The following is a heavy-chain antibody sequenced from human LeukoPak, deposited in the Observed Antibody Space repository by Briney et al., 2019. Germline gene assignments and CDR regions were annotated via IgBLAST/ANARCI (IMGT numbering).Heavy chain of an antibody. CDR1: GFTFSSYS. CDR2: ISSSSSTI. J-gene: IGHJ4*02. V-gene: IGHV3-48*01. CDR3: ARAYYYDSSGYYTPVQYYFDY. D-gene: IGHD3-22*01. Sequence: PGGSLRLSCAASGFTFSSYSMNWVRQAPGRGLEWVSYISSSSSTIYYADSVKGRFTISRDNAKNSLYLQMNSLRAEDTAVYYCARAYYYDSSGYYTPVQYYFDYWGQGTLVTVSS.